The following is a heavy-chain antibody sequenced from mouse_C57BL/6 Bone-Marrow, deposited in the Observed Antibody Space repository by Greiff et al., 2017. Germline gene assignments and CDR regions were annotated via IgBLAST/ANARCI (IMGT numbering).Heavy chain of an antibody. D-gene: IGHD2-2*01. Sequence: QVHVKQSGAELARPGASVKLSCKASGYTFTSYGISWVKQRHGQSLEWIGEIYPSSGNTYYNEKFKGKATLTADKSSSTAYMELRSLTSEDSAVXCGAREGVWLGWYFDVWGTGTTVTVSS. CDR1: GYTFTSYG. CDR2: IYPSSGNT. V-gene: IGHV1-81*01. J-gene: IGHJ1*03. CDR3: AREGVWLGWYFDV.